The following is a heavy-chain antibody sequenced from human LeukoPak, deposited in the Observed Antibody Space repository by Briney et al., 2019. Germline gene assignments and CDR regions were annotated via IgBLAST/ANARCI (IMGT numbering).Heavy chain of an antibody. CDR1: GFTFSSYA. CDR2: ISLGGVNT. D-gene: IGHD6-6*01. J-gene: IGHJ4*02. Sequence: GGSLRLSCAASGFTFSSYAMSWVRQAPGKGLEWVSAISLGGVNTYYADSVKGRFTVSRVNSKNTLYLQTNSLRVEDTAVYYCAKNVMYSSSAVDYWGQGTLVTVSS. CDR3: AKNVMYSSSAVDY. V-gene: IGHV3-23*01.